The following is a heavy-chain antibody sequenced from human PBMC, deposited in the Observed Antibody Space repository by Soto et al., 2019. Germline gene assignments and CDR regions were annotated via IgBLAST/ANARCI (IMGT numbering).Heavy chain of an antibody. CDR3: SGLDIYMFQTYGY. V-gene: IGHV3-7*03. CDR1: GFTFSSYW. J-gene: IGHJ4*02. Sequence: EVQQVESGGDLVQPGGSLRLSCAASGFTFSSYWMSLVRQAPGKGLEWVACIKKDGSEEYYVDSVNGRFTISRDNAKNSQYLHQNSFRPADTAVYYSSGLDIYMFQTYGYWGQGTLVTVSS. D-gene: IGHD5-12*01. CDR2: IKKDGSEE.